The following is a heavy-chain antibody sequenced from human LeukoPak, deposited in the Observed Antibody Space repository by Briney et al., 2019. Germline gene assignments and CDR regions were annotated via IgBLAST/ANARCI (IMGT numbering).Heavy chain of an antibody. CDR1: GFTFRSYW. CDR3: ASSDFWTGYYSETYYYYYMDV. Sequence: GGSLRLSCAASGFTFRSYWMNWVRQAPGKGLEWLANIKQDGSETNYVGSVKGRFTISRDNTKNSLYLQMNSLRAEDTAVYYCASSDFWTGYYSETYYYYYMDVWGKGTTVTVSS. J-gene: IGHJ6*03. V-gene: IGHV3-7*01. D-gene: IGHD3/OR15-3a*01. CDR2: IKQDGSET.